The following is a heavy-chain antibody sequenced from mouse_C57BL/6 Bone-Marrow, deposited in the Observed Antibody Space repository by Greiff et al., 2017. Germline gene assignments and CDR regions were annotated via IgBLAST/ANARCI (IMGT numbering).Heavy chain of an antibody. D-gene: IGHD2-5*01. CDR2: INPSSGYT. Sequence: QVQLQQPGAELAKPGASVKLSCKASGYTFTSYWMHWVKQRPGQGLEWIGYINPSSGYTKYNQKFKDKATLTADKSSSTAYMQLSSLTYEDSAVYYCSRSYYSNFYHARDYCCQGTAATVSS. J-gene: IGHJ4*01. V-gene: IGHV1-7*01. CDR3: SRSYYSNFYHARDY. CDR1: GYTFTSYW.